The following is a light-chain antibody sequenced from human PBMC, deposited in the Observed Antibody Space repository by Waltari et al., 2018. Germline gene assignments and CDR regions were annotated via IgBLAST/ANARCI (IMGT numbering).Light chain of an antibody. CDR1: ENIVSW. CDR3: QQYKTYFRT. J-gene: IGKJ1*01. CDR2: KAS. V-gene: IGKV1-5*03. Sequence: DIQMTQSPSTLSASVGDRVTITCRASENIVSWLAWYQQKPGKAPNLLIYKASSLESGVPSRFSGSGSGTEFALTISSLQPDDFATYYCQQYKTYFRTCGQGTKVEVK.